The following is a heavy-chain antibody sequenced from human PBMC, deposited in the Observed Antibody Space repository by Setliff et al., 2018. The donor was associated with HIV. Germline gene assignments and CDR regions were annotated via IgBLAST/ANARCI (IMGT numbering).Heavy chain of an antibody. CDR3: ARTSSKFYAGNGMDV. CDR1: GAPVSSGRYY. Sequence: SETLSLTCSVSGAPVSSGRYYWGWIRQPPGKGLEWIATIHYTGSTYYNPSLKNRVTISADTSKKQVSLRLTSVTAADTAIYYCARTSSKFYAGNGMDVWGKGTTVTVSS. J-gene: IGHJ6*04. D-gene: IGHD6-13*01. V-gene: IGHV4-39*01. CDR2: IHYTGST.